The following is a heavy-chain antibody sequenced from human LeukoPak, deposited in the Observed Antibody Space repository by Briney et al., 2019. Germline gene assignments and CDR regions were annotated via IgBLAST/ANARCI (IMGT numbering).Heavy chain of an antibody. CDR1: GFTFSIYA. V-gene: IGHV3-23*01. CDR3: AKEGEYSYYDSSGYYLDY. D-gene: IGHD3-22*01. Sequence: GGSLRLSCAASGFTFSIYAMSGVRQAPGKGLEWGSAISGSGGSTYYADSVKGRFTISRDNSKNTLYLQMNSLRAEDTAVYYCAKEGEYSYYDSSGYYLDYWGQGTLVTVSS. J-gene: IGHJ4*02. CDR2: ISGSGGST.